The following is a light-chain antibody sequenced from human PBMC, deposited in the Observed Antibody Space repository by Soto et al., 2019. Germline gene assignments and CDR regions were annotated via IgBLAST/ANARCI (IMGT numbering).Light chain of an antibody. CDR2: GAS. V-gene: IGKV3-20*01. Sequence: VLTQSPGTLSLSPGERATISCRASQSISSSYLAWYQHKPGQAPRLLIYGASSRASGIPHRFSGSGSETDFTLTISTLEPEDCGVFYCQQNGGSPPYTFGQGTRLEIK. J-gene: IGKJ2*01. CDR3: QQNGGSPPYT. CDR1: QSISSSY.